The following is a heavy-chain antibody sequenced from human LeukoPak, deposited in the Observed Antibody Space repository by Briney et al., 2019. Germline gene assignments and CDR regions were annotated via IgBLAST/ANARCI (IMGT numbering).Heavy chain of an antibody. Sequence: PGGSLRLSCAASGLNVSTSYVSWVRQAPGKGLEWVSVIYGDGSTFYADSVKGRFFISRDNSKNTLYLEMNSLRAEDTAVYYCARARSGGYSYWYFDFWGQGTLVTVSS. CDR1: GLNVSTSY. CDR3: ARARSGGYSYWYFDF. V-gene: IGHV3-66*01. CDR2: IYGDGST. D-gene: IGHD5-18*01. J-gene: IGHJ4*02.